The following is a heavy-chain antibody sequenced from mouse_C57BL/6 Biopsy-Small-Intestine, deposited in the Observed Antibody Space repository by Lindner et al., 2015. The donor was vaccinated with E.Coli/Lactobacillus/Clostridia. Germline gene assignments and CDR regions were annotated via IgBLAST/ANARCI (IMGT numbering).Heavy chain of an antibody. CDR3: ARVYRLGWFAY. CDR2: ISSGSGTI. V-gene: IGHV5-17*01. CDR1: GFTFSDYG. D-gene: IGHD2-12*01. J-gene: IGHJ3*01. Sequence: VQLKESGGGLVKPGGSLKLSCAASGFTFSDYGMHWVRQAPEKGLEWVAYISSGSGTIYYADTVKGRFTISRDNAKNTLFLQMPSLRSEDTAMYYCARVYRLGWFAYWGQGTLVTVSA.